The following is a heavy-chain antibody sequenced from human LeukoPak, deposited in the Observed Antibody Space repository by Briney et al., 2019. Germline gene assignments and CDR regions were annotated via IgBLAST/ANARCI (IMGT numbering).Heavy chain of an antibody. D-gene: IGHD6-19*01. CDR1: GFTFSSYA. CDR2: ISYDGSNK. J-gene: IGHJ3*02. CDR3: TKRMFTSDWSAFDI. Sequence: GGSLRLSCAASGFTFSSYAMHWVRQAPGKGLEWVAVISYDGSNKYYADSVKGRFTISRDNSKNTLYLQMNSLRAEDTAVYYCTKRMFTSDWSAFDIWGQGTKVTVSS. V-gene: IGHV3-30*07.